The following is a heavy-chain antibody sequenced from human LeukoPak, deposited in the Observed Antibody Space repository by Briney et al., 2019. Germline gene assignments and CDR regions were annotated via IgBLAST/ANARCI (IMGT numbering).Heavy chain of an antibody. CDR1: GFTFSDHY. D-gene: IGHD4-23*01. CDR3: ASNSPQVAFDY. Sequence: PGGSLRLSCAASGFTFSDHYMDWVRQAPGKGLEWVGRIRNKANSYTTEYAASVKGRFTISRDDSNSSLYLQMNSLKTEDTAVYYCASNSPQVAFDYWGQGTLVTVSS. J-gene: IGHJ4*02. V-gene: IGHV3-72*01. CDR2: IRNKANSYTT.